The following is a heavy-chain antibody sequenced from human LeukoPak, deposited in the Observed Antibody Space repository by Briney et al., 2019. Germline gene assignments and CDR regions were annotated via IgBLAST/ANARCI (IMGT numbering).Heavy chain of an antibody. Sequence: EGSLRVSCAASGFTFSSYSMNWVRQAPGKGLEWVSSISSSSSYIYYADSVKGRFTISRDNAKNSLYLQMNSLRAEDTAVYYCARANSYGTDYWGQGTLVTVSS. J-gene: IGHJ4*02. CDR2: ISSSSSYI. D-gene: IGHD5-18*01. V-gene: IGHV3-21*01. CDR3: ARANSYGTDY. CDR1: GFTFSSYS.